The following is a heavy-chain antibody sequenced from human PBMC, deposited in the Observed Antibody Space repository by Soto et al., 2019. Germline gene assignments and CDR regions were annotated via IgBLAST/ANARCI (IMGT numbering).Heavy chain of an antibody. CDR2: INHSGST. D-gene: IGHD3-3*01. Sequence: PSETLSLTCAFYGGSFSGYYWSLIRQPPGKGLEWIGEINHSGSTNYNPSLKSRVTISVDTSKNQFSLKLSSVTAADTAVYYCARGTPITIFGVVMRGYMDVWGKGTTVTVSS. CDR3: ARGTPITIFGVVMRGYMDV. CDR1: GGSFSGYY. V-gene: IGHV4-34*01. J-gene: IGHJ6*03.